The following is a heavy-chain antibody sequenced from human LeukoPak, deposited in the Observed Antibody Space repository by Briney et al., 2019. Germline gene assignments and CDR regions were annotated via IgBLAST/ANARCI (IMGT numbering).Heavy chain of an antibody. D-gene: IGHD6-19*01. CDR1: SGSLSGYY. Sequence: SETLSLTCAVYSGSLSGYYWSWIRQPPGKGLEWIGEINHSGSTNNNSSLKSRVTKPVDTSKNQFSLRLSSVTAAHTAVYYCARGAAVADYYDYYYGLDVWGQGPTVTVSS. CDR2: INHSGST. CDR3: ARGAAVADYYDYYYGLDV. V-gene: IGHV4-34*01. J-gene: IGHJ6*02.